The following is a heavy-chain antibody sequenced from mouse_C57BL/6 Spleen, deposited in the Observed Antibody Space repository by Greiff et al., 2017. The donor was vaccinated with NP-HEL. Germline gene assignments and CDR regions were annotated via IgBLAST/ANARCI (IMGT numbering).Heavy chain of an antibody. J-gene: IGHJ2*01. CDR3: TRPGAYFDY. Sequence: VQLQQSGAELVRPGASVTLSCKASGYTFTDYEMHWVKQTPVHGLEWIGAIDPETGGTAYNQKFKGKARLTADKSSSTAYMEPRSLTSEDSAVYYCTRPGAYFDYWGQGTTLTVSS. V-gene: IGHV1-15*01. CDR2: IDPETGGT. CDR1: GYTFTDYE.